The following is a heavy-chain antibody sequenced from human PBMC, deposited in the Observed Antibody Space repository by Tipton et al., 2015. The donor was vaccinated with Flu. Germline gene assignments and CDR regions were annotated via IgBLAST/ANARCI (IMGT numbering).Heavy chain of an antibody. CDR3: AREGSSWVFDL. CDR2: IKRDGSET. Sequence: SLRLSCAASGFTFSSYWMSWVRRAPGKGLEWVANIKRDGSETYYVDSVKGQFTISRDNAKNSLFLQMNSLRAEDTAVYYCAREGSSWVFDLWGRGTLVIVSS. V-gene: IGHV3-7*03. CDR1: GFTFSSYW. J-gene: IGHJ2*01. D-gene: IGHD6-13*01.